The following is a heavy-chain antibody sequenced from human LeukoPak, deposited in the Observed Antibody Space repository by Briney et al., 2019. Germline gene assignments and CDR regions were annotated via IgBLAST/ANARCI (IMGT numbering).Heavy chain of an antibody. CDR1: GYTFTSYV. J-gene: IGHJ4*02. CDR2: MNPNSGNT. Sequence: GASVKVSCKASGYTFTSYVINWVGQATGQGLDGMGWMNPNSGNTGYAQKFQGRVTMTTDTSTSADYMELRSLRSDDTAVYYCSRDLPYSSSWESIDYWGQGTLVTVSS. D-gene: IGHD6-13*01. CDR3: SRDLPYSSSWESIDY. V-gene: IGHV1-8*02.